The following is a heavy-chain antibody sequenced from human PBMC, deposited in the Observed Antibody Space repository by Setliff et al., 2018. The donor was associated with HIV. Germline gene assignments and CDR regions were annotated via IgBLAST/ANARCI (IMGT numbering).Heavy chain of an antibody. CDR1: GFAFVDFA. CDR2: INWNGGRT. D-gene: IGHD3-16*01. Sequence: PGGSLRLSCAASGFAFVDFAMTWVRQRPGKGPEWVSYINWNGGRTDFADSVKGRFSISRDNVERYVFLEMNDLRPEDTALYYCARHWGRGLGHAFEGWGQGTMVTVSS. J-gene: IGHJ3*01. V-gene: IGHV3-20*04. CDR3: ARHWGRGLGHAFEG.